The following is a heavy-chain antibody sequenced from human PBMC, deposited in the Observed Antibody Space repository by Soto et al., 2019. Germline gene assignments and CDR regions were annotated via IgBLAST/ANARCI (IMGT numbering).Heavy chain of an antibody. J-gene: IGHJ6*02. Sequence: QVQLVESGGGVVQPERSRKLSCAASGFTFSSYAMHWVRQAPGKGLEWVAVISYDGSNKYYADSVKGRFTISRDNSKNKLYLQMNSLRAEDKAVYYCARDYYRFNSGYGFSMDVWGQGTTVTVSS. V-gene: IGHV3-30-3*01. CDR2: ISYDGSNK. D-gene: IGHD5-12*01. CDR1: GFTFSSYA. CDR3: ARDYYRFNSGYGFSMDV.